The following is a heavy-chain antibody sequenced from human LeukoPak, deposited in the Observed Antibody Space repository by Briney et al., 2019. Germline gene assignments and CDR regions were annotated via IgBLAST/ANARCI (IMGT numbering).Heavy chain of an antibody. D-gene: IGHD2-2*01. J-gene: IGHJ6*04. V-gene: IGHV3-30*04. Sequence: PGGSLRLSCAASGFTFSSYAMHWVRQAPGKGLEWVAVISYDGSNKYYADSVNGRFTISRDNSKNTLYLQMNSLRAEDTAVYYCARDDIVVVPATDYGMDVWGKGTTVTVSS. CDR1: GFTFSSYA. CDR3: ARDDIVVVPATDYGMDV. CDR2: ISYDGSNK.